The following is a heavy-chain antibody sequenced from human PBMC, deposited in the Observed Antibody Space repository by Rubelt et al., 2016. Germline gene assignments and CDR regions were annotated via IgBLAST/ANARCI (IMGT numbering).Heavy chain of an antibody. CDR1: GYTFTTYG. J-gene: IGHJ5*02. CDR2: IRTYNGNT. D-gene: IGHD2-2*01. CDR3: ARGYCSSANCLFNWFDP. V-gene: IGHV1-18*01. Sequence: QVQLVQSGAEVKKPGASVKVSCKASGYTFTTYGISWVRQAPGQGLEWMGWIRTYNGNTTYAQQLQGSVTMTTDTSTSTAYMELRSLRSDDTAMYFCARGYCSSANCLFNWFDPWGQGTLVTVSS.